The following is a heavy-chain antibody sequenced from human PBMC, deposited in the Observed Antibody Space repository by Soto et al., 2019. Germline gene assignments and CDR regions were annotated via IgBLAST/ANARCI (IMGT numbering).Heavy chain of an antibody. J-gene: IGHJ4*02. CDR3: ARNVDTTRAYYFDY. Sequence: SETLSLTCTVSGGSISSGGYYWSWIRQHPGKGLEWIGYIYYSGSTYYNPSLKSRVTISVDTSKNQFSLKLNSVTAADTAVYYCARNVDTTRAYYFDYWGQGALGTVS. D-gene: IGHD5-18*01. CDR1: GGSISSGGYY. CDR2: IYYSGST. V-gene: IGHV4-31*03.